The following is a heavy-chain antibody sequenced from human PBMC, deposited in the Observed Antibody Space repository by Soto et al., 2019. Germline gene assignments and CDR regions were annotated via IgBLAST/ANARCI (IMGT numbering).Heavy chain of an antibody. V-gene: IGHV3-53*01. J-gene: IGHJ4*02. Sequence: PGGSLRLSCAASGFTVSSNYMSWVRQAPGKGLEWVSVIYSGGSTYYADSVKGRFTISRDNSKNTLYLQMNSLRAEDTAVYYCARVSMPQPFNLHYYFDYWGQGTLVTSPQ. CDR3: ARVSMPQPFNLHYYFDY. D-gene: IGHD2-2*01. CDR1: GFTVSSNY. CDR2: IYSGGST.